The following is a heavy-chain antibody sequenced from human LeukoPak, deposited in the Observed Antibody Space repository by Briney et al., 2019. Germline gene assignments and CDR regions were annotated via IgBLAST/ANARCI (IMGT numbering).Heavy chain of an antibody. CDR3: ARGGQELAYFGY. Sequence: SETLSLTCTVSGGSISSYYWSWIRQPPGKGLEWFGYIYYSGSTNYNPSLKSRVTISVDTSKNQFSLKVNSVTAADTAVYYCARGGQELAYFGYWGQGTLVTVSS. D-gene: IGHD6-13*01. V-gene: IGHV4-59*01. CDR1: GGSISSYY. CDR2: IYYSGST. J-gene: IGHJ4*02.